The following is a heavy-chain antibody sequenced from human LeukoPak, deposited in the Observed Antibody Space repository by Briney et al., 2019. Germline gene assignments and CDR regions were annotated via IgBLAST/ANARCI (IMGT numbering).Heavy chain of an antibody. CDR3: ARDLYCSSTSCPTDYYYYYMDV. Sequence: GGSLRLSCAASGFTFSSYSMNWVRQAPGKGLEWVSSISSSSSYIYYADSVKGRFTISRDNAKNSLYLQMNSLRAEDTAVYYCARDLYCSSTSCPTDYYYYYMDVWGKGTTVTVSS. D-gene: IGHD2-2*01. J-gene: IGHJ6*03. CDR1: GFTFSSYS. CDR2: ISSSSSYI. V-gene: IGHV3-21*01.